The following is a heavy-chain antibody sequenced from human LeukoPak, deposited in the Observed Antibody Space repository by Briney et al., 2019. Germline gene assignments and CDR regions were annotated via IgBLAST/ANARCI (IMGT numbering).Heavy chain of an antibody. CDR3: ARVRSSGYYVFDY. V-gene: IGHV3-23*01. Sequence: PGGSLRLSCAASGFTVSSNYMSWVRQAPGKGLEWVSAISGSGGSTYYADSVKGRFTISRDNSKNTLYLQMNSLRAEDTAVYYCARVRSSGYYVFDYWGQGTLVTVSS. CDR2: ISGSGGST. CDR1: GFTVSSNY. J-gene: IGHJ4*02. D-gene: IGHD3-22*01.